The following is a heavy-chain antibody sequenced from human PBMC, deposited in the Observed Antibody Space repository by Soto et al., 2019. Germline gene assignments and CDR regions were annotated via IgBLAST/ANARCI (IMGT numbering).Heavy chain of an antibody. D-gene: IGHD1-7*01. CDR3: ASRDTGTSVDY. CDR2: IYRTGST. V-gene: IGHV4-4*02. Sequence: TLSLTCAVSGGSFTSNNWWTWVRQPPEQGLEWNGEIYRTGSTNYNPSLNSRVTISLDKSENQFPLTVPSMPAADQAVYYCASRDTGTSVDYWGQGTLVTV. J-gene: IGHJ4*02. CDR1: GGSFTSNNW.